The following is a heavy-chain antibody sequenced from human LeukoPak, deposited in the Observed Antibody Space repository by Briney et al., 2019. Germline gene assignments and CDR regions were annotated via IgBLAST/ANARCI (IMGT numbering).Heavy chain of an antibody. CDR1: GFTFSSYG. D-gene: IGHD2/OR15-2a*01. Sequence: GGSLRLSCAASGFTFSSYGMHWVRQAPGKGLEWVANIKQDGSEKYYVDSVKGRFTISRDNAKNSLYLQMNSLRAEDTAVYYCAREESLWGQGTLVTVSS. CDR2: IKQDGSEK. J-gene: IGHJ4*02. V-gene: IGHV3-7*01. CDR3: AREESL.